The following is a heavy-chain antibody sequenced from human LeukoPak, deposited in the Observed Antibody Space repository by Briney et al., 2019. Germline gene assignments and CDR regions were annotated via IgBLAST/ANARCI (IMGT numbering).Heavy chain of an antibody. CDR3: AKEQYCAGDCYPDY. Sequence: GGSLRLSCAASGFTFSSYGMHWVRQAPGKGLEWVAFIRYDTSIKYYADSVKGRFTISRDNSKNTLCLQMNSLRVGDTAVYYCAKEQYCAGDCYPDYWGQGTLVTVSS. D-gene: IGHD2-21*01. J-gene: IGHJ4*02. CDR1: GFTFSSYG. V-gene: IGHV3-30*02. CDR2: IRYDTSIK.